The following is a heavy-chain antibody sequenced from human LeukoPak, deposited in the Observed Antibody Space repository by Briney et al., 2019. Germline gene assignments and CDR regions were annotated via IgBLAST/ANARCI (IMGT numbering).Heavy chain of an antibody. CDR1: GYTFTRYG. CDR2: ISAYNGNT. CDR3: ARDYSSGWYAFDY. D-gene: IGHD6-19*01. Sequence: GASVKVSCKASGYTFTRYGISWVRQAPGQGLEWMGWISAYNGNTNYAQKLQGRITMTTDTSTSTAYMELRSLRSDDTAFYYCARDYSSGWYAFDYWGQGTLVTVSS. J-gene: IGHJ4*02. V-gene: IGHV1-18*01.